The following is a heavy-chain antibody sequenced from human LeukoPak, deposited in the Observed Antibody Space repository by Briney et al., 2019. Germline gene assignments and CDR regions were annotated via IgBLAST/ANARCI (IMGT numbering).Heavy chain of an antibody. Sequence: PGRSLRLSCAASGFTFSSYAMHWVRQAPGKGQEWVAVISYDGSNKYYADSVKGRFTISRHNSKNTLYLQMNSLRAEDTAVYYCARDEGGIQLGYFDYWGQGTLVTVSS. CDR1: GFTFSSYA. D-gene: IGHD5-18*01. CDR3: ARDEGGIQLGYFDY. V-gene: IGHV3-30*04. J-gene: IGHJ4*02. CDR2: ISYDGSNK.